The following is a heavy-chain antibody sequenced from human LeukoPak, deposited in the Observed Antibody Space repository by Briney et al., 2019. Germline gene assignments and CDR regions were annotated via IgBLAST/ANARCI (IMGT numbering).Heavy chain of an antibody. CDR2: INGGGNTT. CDR3: TKELHVAVAVADYYYFYMDV. Sequence: GGSLRLSCAASGFAFSSFAMGWFRQSPGKGLEWLSTINGGGNTTFYADSVKGRFTISRDNSKNTLYLPMDSLRPDDTAIYYCTKELHVAVAVADYYYFYMDVWGRGTAVTVSS. CDR1: GFAFSSFA. V-gene: IGHV3-23*01. J-gene: IGHJ6*03. D-gene: IGHD6-19*01.